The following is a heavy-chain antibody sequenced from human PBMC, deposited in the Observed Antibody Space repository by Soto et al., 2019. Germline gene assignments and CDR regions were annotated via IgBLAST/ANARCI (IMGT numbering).Heavy chain of an antibody. D-gene: IGHD4-17*01. J-gene: IGHJ3*02. V-gene: IGHV3-7*01. Sequence: HPGGSLRLSCAASGFPFSSYWMSWVRQAPGKGLEWVANIKQDGTEKYYVDSVKGRFTISRDNAKNSLYLQMNSLRAEDTAVYYCASGHDYGDGEAFDIWGQGTMVTVSS. CDR2: IKQDGTEK. CDR3: ASGHDYGDGEAFDI. CDR1: GFPFSSYW.